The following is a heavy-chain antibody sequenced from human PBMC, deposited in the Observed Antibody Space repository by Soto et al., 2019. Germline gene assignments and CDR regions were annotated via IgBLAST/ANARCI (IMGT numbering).Heavy chain of an antibody. Sequence: QVQLVQSGAEVKKPGASVKVSCKASGYTFTSYGISWVRQAPGQGLEWMGWISAYNGNTNYAQKLQGRVTMTTDTSTSTDYMELRSLRSDDTAVYYCARDSITFGGVIAPPVGWGYWGQGTLVTVSS. CDR2: ISAYNGNT. D-gene: IGHD3-16*02. CDR1: GYTFTSYG. CDR3: ARDSITFGGVIAPPVGWGY. J-gene: IGHJ4*02. V-gene: IGHV1-18*01.